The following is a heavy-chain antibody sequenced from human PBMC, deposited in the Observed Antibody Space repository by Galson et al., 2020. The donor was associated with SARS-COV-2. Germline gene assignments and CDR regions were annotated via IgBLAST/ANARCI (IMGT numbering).Heavy chain of an antibody. J-gene: IGHJ5*02. CDR2: IYDSGTT. CDR3: AMVDTELIWFGP. CDR1: GASLTTGDFY. Sequence: SETLSLTCTVSGASLTTGDFYWSWVRQAPGKGLEWLGCIYDSGTTYYNPSLESRLAMSIDTSENQFSLNINSVTAADTAFYYCAMVDTELIWFGPWGQGILGTDSS. V-gene: IGHV4-30-4*01. D-gene: IGHD5-18*01.